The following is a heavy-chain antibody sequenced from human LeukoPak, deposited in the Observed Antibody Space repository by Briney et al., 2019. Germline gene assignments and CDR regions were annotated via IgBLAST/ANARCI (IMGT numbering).Heavy chain of an antibody. V-gene: IGHV4-34*01. CDR3: ARGYYGDYGILLYYYGMDV. D-gene: IGHD4-17*01. J-gene: IGHJ6*04. Sequence: SETLSLTCAVYGGSFSGYYWSWIRQPPGKGLEWIGEVNHSGSTNYNPSLKSRVTISVDTSKNQFSLKLSSVTAADTAVYYCARGYYGDYGILLYYYGMDVWGKGATVTVSS. CDR2: VNHSGST. CDR1: GGSFSGYY.